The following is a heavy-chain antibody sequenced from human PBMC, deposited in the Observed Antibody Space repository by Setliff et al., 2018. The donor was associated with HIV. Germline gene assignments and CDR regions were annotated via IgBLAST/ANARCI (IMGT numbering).Heavy chain of an antibody. D-gene: IGHD5-12*01. J-gene: IGHJ4*02. CDR3: AGSMVATGFDY. CDR1: GGPFSSNA. V-gene: IGHV1-69*06. Sequence: SVKVSCKASGGPFSSNAISWVRQAPGQGLEWMGRIIPIFGTANYAQKFQGRVTITADKSTSTAYMELSSLRSEDTAVYYCAGSMVATGFDYWGQGTLVTVST. CDR2: IIPIFGTA.